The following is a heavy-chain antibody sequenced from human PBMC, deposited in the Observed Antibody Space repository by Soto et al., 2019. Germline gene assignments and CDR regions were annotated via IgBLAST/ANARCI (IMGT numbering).Heavy chain of an antibody. CDR2: IYYSGRT. J-gene: IGHJ6*02. D-gene: IGHD6-13*01. CDR1: GGSISSGDYY. Sequence: QVQLQESGPGLVKPSQTLSLTCTVSGGSISSGDYYWSWIRQPPGKGLEWIGYIYYSGRTYYNPSLKGRFTMPVDTSKNHFPLKLISVTAADTAVYYCASIGYSSSCPRRYYYYYGMDVWGQGTTVTVSS. CDR3: ASIGYSSSCPRRYYYYYGMDV. V-gene: IGHV4-30-4*01.